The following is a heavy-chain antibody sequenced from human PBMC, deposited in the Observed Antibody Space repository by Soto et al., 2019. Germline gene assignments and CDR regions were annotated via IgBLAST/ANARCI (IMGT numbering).Heavy chain of an antibody. CDR1: GYTFTSYG. D-gene: IGHD2-2*01. Sequence: ASVKVSCKASGYTFTSYGTSWVRQAPGQGLEWMGWISAYNGNTNYAQKLQGRVTMTTDTSTSTAYMELRSLRSDDTAVYYCARMDGYCSSTSCSNWFDPWGQGTPVTVSS. CDR2: ISAYNGNT. CDR3: ARMDGYCSSTSCSNWFDP. J-gene: IGHJ5*02. V-gene: IGHV1-18*01.